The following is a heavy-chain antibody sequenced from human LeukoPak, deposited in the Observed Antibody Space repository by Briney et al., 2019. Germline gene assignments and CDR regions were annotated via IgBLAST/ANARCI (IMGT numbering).Heavy chain of an antibody. Sequence: APVKVSCKASGYTFTGYYMHWVRQAPGQGLEWMGWINPNSGGTNYAQKFQGRVTMTRDTSISTAYMELSRLRSDDTAVYYCARDPLGIVVVPAAIDYYYYYGMDVWGQGTTVTVSS. CDR1: GYTFTGYY. V-gene: IGHV1-2*02. CDR2: INPNSGGT. D-gene: IGHD2-2*03. CDR3: ARDPLGIVVVPAAIDYYYYYGMDV. J-gene: IGHJ6*02.